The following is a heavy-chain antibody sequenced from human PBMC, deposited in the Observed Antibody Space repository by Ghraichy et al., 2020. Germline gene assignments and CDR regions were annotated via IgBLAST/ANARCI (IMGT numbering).Heavy chain of an antibody. Sequence: SETLSLTCTVSGGSISSYYWSWIRQPPGKGLEWIGYIYYSGCTNYNPSLKSRVTISVDTSKNQFSLKLSSVTAADTAVYYCARGEHSSSWYIDWFDPWGQGTLVTVSS. V-gene: IGHV4-59*01. CDR2: IYYSGCT. CDR3: ARGEHSSSWYIDWFDP. CDR1: GGSISSYY. J-gene: IGHJ5*02. D-gene: IGHD6-13*01.